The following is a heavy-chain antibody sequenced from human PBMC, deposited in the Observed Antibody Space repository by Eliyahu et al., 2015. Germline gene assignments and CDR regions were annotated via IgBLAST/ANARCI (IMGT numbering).Heavy chain of an antibody. V-gene: IGHV1-3*01. D-gene: IGHD4-17*01. CDR2: ISPGNGNT. CDR1: GYTFIDYT. J-gene: IGHJ3*02. CDR3: ARTYGDYGALDM. Sequence: QVQLVQSGAEVKKPGASVKVSFKASGYTFIDYTIHWVRQAPGQRLEWMGWISPGNGNTKYSQKFQDRVTITRDTSANTAYMELSSLRSEDTAVYFCARTYGDYGALDMRGQGTTVTVSS.